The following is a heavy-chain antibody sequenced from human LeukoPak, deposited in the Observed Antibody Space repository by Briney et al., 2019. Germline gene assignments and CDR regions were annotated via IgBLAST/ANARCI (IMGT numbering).Heavy chain of an antibody. J-gene: IGHJ3*02. D-gene: IGHD3-22*01. V-gene: IGHV1-2*02. CDR3: ARVYYYDSSGYYLDDAFDI. Sequence: GASVKVSCKASGYTFTGYYMHWVRQAPGQGLEWMGWINPNSGGTNYAQKFQGRVTMTRDTSISTAYMELSRLRSDDTAVYYCARVYYYDSSGYYLDDAFDIWGQGTMVTVSS. CDR1: GYTFTGYY. CDR2: INPNSGGT.